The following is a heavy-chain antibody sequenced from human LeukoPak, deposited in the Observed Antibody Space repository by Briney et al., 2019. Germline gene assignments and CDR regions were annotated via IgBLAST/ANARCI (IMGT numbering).Heavy chain of an antibody. CDR1: GFTFGSYG. CDR3: AKDLRYNWNLGNAFDI. Sequence: GGSLRLSCAASGFTFGSYGMHWVRQAPGKGLEWVAVISYDGSNKYYADSVKGRFTISRDNSKNTLYLQMNSLRAEDTAVYYCAKDLRYNWNLGNAFDIWGQGTMVTVSS. J-gene: IGHJ3*02. CDR2: ISYDGSNK. V-gene: IGHV3-30*18. D-gene: IGHD1-1*01.